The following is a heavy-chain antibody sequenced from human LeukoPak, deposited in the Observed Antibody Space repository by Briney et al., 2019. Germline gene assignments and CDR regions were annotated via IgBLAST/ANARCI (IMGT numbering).Heavy chain of an antibody. CDR2: IKSKTDGGTT. Sequence: PGGSLRLSCAASGFTFSNAWMGWVRQAPGKGLEWVGRIKSKTDGGTTDYAAPVKGRFTISRDDSKNTLYLQMNSLKTEDTAVYYCTTAPHYIAVAGTGSFDYWGQGTLVTVSS. CDR3: TTAPHYIAVAGTGSFDY. D-gene: IGHD6-19*01. CDR1: GFTFSNAW. J-gene: IGHJ4*02. V-gene: IGHV3-15*01.